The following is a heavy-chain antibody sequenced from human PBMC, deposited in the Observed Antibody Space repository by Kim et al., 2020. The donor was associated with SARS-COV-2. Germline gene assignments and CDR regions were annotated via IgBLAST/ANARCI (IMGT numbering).Heavy chain of an antibody. V-gene: IGHV4-31*03. CDR2: IYYSGST. CDR1: GGSISSGGYY. D-gene: IGHD3-3*01. CDR3: ARDGDFWSGYADAFDI. Sequence: SETLSLTCTVSGGSISSGGYYWSWIRQHLGKGLEWIGYIYYSGSTYYNPSLKSRVTISVDTSKNQFSLKLSSVTAADTAVYYCARDGDFWSGYADAFDIWGQGTMVTVSS. J-gene: IGHJ3*02.